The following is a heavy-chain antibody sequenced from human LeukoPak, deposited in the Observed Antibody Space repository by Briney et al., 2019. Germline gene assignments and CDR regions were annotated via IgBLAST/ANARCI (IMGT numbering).Heavy chain of an antibody. Sequence: PSETLSLTCTVSGGSISSYYWSWIRQPPGKGLEWIGYIYYSGSTNYNPSLKSRVTLSVDTSKNQFSLNLSSVTAADTAVYYCASPVGRSYYFDYWGQGTLVTVSS. CDR3: ASPVGRSYYFDY. CDR2: IYYSGST. D-gene: IGHD1-26*01. V-gene: IGHV4-59*01. CDR1: GGSISSYY. J-gene: IGHJ4*02.